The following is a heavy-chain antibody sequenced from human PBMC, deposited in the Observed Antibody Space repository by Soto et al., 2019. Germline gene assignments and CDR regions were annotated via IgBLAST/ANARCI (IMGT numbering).Heavy chain of an antibody. D-gene: IGHD3-10*01. CDR3: ARDQVEQHWFGSLYYYYYGMDV. CDR1: GYTFTSYY. Sequence: ASVKVSCKASGYTFTSYYMHWVRQAPGQGLEWMGIINPSGGSTSYAQKFQGRVTMTRDTSTSTVYMELSSLRSEDTAVYYCARDQVEQHWFGSLYYYYYGMDVWGQGTTVTVSS. J-gene: IGHJ6*02. V-gene: IGHV1-46*01. CDR2: INPSGGST.